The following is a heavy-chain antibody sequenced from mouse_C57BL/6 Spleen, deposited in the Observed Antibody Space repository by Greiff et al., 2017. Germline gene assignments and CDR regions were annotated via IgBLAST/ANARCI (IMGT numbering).Heavy chain of an antibody. V-gene: IGHV1-72*01. J-gene: IGHJ4*01. CDR2: IDPNSGGT. Sequence: QVQLQQPGAELVKPGASVKLSCKASGCTFTSYWMHWVKQRPGRGLEWIGRIDPNSGGTKYNEKFKSKATLTVDKPSSTAYMQLSSLTSEDSAVYYCARFVYYAMDYWGQGTSVTVSS. CDR3: ARFVYYAMDY. CDR1: GCTFTSYW.